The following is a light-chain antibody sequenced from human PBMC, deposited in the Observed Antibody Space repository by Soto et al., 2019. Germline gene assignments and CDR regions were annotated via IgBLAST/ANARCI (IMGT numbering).Light chain of an antibody. J-gene: IGLJ1*01. CDR2: DVS. CDR3: CSYAGSYTEV. V-gene: IGLV2-11*01. CDR1: SSDVGGYNY. Sequence: QSVLTQPRSVSGSPGQSVTISCTGTSSDVGGYNYVSWFQQLPGKAPKLMIYDVSKRPSGVPDHFSGSKSGNTASLTISGLQAEDEADYYCCSYAGSYTEVFGTGTKVTVL.